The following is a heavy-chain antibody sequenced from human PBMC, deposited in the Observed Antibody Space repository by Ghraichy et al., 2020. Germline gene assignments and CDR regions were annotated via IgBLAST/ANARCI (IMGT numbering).Heavy chain of an antibody. V-gene: IGHV4-30-4*01. D-gene: IGHD3-10*01. J-gene: IGHJ6*02. CDR2: IYYSGST. CDR1: GGSISSGDYY. CDR3: ARAFRSFSYGPHVSNYYYYYGMDV. Sequence: SETLSLTCTVSGGSISSGDYYWSWIRQPPGKGLEWIGYIYYSGSTYYNPSLKSRVTISVDTSKNQFSLKLSSVTAADTAVYYCARAFRSFSYGPHVSNYYYYYGMDVWGQGTTVTVSS.